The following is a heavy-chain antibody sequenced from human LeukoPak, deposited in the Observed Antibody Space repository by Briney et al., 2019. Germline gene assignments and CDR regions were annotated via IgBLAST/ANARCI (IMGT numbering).Heavy chain of an antibody. V-gene: IGHV4-31*03. J-gene: IGHJ4*02. CDR2: IHPSGML. Sequence: PSETLSLTCTVSGASFDCDDQYWNWIRQSPGKGLEWIGSIHPSGMLYNNPSLESRVTMSRDTSKNQFSLNLNSVTAADTAVYFCWRGLHSRKLGYWGQGILVTVSS. CDR3: WRGLHSRKLGY. D-gene: IGHD3-22*01. CDR1: GASFDCDDQY.